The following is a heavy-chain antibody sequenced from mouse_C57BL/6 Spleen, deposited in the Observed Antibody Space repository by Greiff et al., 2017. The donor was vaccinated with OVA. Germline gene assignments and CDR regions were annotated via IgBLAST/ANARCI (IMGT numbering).Heavy chain of an antibody. J-gene: IGHJ3*01. CDR3: ARDYYGSSYGAWFAY. Sequence: VHVVESGPELVKPGASVKISCKASGYAFSSSWMNWVKQRPGKGLEWIGRIYPGDGDTNYNGKVKGKATLTADKSSSTAYMQLSSLTSEDSAVYFCARDYYGSSYGAWFAYWGQGTLVTVSA. CDR1: GYAFSSSW. D-gene: IGHD1-1*01. V-gene: IGHV1-82*01. CDR2: IYPGDGDT.